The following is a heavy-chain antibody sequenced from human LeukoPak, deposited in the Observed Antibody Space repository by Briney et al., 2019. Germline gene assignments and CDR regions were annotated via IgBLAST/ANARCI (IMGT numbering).Heavy chain of an antibody. Sequence: SETLSLTCTVSGGSISSGSYSWSWIRQPAGKGLQWIGRIYTSGSTNYNPSLNSRVTMSVDTSKNQFSLKLNSVTAADTAVYYCARSSSAGPSSDYYYMDVWGKGTTVTVSS. CDR2: IYTSGST. CDR3: ARSSSAGPSSDYYYMDV. D-gene: IGHD6-13*01. V-gene: IGHV4-61*02. CDR1: GGSISSGSYS. J-gene: IGHJ6*03.